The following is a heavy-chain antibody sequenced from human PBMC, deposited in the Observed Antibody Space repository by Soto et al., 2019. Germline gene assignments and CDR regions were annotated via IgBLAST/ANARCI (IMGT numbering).Heavy chain of an antibody. J-gene: IGHJ4*02. CDR2: IYYSGST. Sequence: SETLSLTCTVSGGSISGGGYYWSWIRQHPGKGLEWIGYIYYSGSTYYNPSLKSRVTISVDTSKNQFSLKLSSVTAADTAVYYCARALPALRHVEYSYFDYWGQGTLVTVSS. D-gene: IGHD4-4*01. V-gene: IGHV4-31*03. CDR3: ARALPALRHVEYSYFDY. CDR1: GGSISGGGYY.